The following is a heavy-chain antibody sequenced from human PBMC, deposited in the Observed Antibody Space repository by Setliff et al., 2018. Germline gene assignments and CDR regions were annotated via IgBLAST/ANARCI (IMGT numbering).Heavy chain of an antibody. CDR2: IIPILGIA. D-gene: IGHD5-12*01. V-gene: IGHV1-69*10. J-gene: IGHJ4*02. CDR1: GGTFSSYA. Sequence: EASVKVSCKASGGTFSSYAISWVRQAPGQGLEWMGGIIPILGIANYAQKFQGRVTITADKSTSTAYMELSSLRSEDTAVYYCARPAVATDVSRQLDYWGQGTLVTVSS. CDR3: ARPAVATDVSRQLDY.